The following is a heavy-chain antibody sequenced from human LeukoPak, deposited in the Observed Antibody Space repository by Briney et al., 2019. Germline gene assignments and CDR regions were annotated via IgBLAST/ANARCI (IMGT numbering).Heavy chain of an antibody. CDR2: ISYDGSNK. V-gene: IGHV3-30*18. CDR3: AKDAPYYDFWSGYYTNYFDY. Sequence: GGSLRLSCAASGFTFSSYGMHWVRQAPGKGLEWVAVISYDGSNKYYADSVKGRFTICRDNSKNTLYLQMNSLRAEDTAVYYCAKDAPYYDFWSGYYTNYFDYWGQGTLVTVSS. J-gene: IGHJ4*02. CDR1: GFTFSSYG. D-gene: IGHD3-3*01.